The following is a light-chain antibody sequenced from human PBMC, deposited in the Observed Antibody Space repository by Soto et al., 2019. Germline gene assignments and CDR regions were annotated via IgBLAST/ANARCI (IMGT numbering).Light chain of an antibody. Sequence: DIQMTQSPSSVSASVGDRVTITCRASHVISSWLAWYQQKPGKAPKLLTYAASRLQSGLPSRFSGSESGADFTLTISRLQPEDVATYYCQQTNTFPYPLGQGTKLEIK. J-gene: IGKJ2*01. CDR1: HVISSW. CDR2: AAS. CDR3: QQTNTFPYP. V-gene: IGKV1-12*01.